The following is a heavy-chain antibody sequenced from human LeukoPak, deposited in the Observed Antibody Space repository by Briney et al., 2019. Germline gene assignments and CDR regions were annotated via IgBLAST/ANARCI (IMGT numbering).Heavy chain of an antibody. V-gene: IGHV4-39*01. CDR1: GGSISSSSYY. Sequence: PSETLSLTCTVSGGSISSSSYYWGWIRQPPGKGLEWIGSIYYSGSTYYNPSLKSRVTISVDTSKNQFSLKLSSVTAADTAVYYCASHKYSGGWYDWFDPWGQGTLVTVSS. D-gene: IGHD6-19*01. J-gene: IGHJ5*02. CDR3: ASHKYSGGWYDWFDP. CDR2: IYYSGST.